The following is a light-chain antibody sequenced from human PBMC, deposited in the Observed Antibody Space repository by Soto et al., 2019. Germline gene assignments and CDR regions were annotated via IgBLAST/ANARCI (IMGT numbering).Light chain of an antibody. CDR3: AAWDDSLSGNYV. CDR1: SSNIGSNY. J-gene: IGLJ1*01. CDR2: RNN. Sequence: QSVLTQPPSASGTPAQRATISCSGSSSNIGSNYVYWYQQLPGTAPKLLIYRNNQRPSGVPDRFSGSKSGTSASLAISGLRSEDEADYYCAAWDDSLSGNYVFGTGTKVTV. V-gene: IGLV1-47*01.